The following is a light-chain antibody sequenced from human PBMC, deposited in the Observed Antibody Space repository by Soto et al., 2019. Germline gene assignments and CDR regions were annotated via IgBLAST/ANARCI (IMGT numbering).Light chain of an antibody. CDR1: QGISSY. J-gene: IGKJ1*01. CDR2: AAS. Sequence: AIRMTQAPSSLSASKGDRVTLTCRASQGISSYLAWYQQKPGKAPKLLIYAASTLQSGVPSRFSGSGSGTDFTLTISSLQPEDFATYYCQQSYSTPRTVGQGTKLDI. V-gene: IGKV1-8*01. CDR3: QQSYSTPRT.